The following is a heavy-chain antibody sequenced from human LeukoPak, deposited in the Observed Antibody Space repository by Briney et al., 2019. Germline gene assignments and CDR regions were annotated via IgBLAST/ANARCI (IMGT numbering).Heavy chain of an antibody. D-gene: IGHD3-3*01. CDR3: ARANYDFWSGYH. V-gene: IGHV3-30-3*01. J-gene: IGHJ4*02. CDR2: ISYDGSNK. CDR1: GFTFSSCA. Sequence: GRSLRLSCAASGFTFSSCAMHWVRQAPGKGLEWVAVISYDGSNKYYADSVKGRFTISRDNSKNTLYLQMNSLRAEDTAVYYCARANYDFWSGYHWGQGTLVTVSS.